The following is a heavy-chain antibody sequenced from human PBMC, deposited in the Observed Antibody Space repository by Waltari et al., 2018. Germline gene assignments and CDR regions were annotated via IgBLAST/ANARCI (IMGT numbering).Heavy chain of an antibody. J-gene: IGHJ4*02. CDR3: ASRYYFDY. Sequence: SRYWMSWVRQAPGKGLEWVANIKQDGSEKYYVDSVKGRFTISRDNAKNSLFLQMNSLRAEDTAVYYCASRYYFDYWGLGTLVTVSS. CDR2: IKQDGSEK. CDR1: SRYW. V-gene: IGHV3-7*01.